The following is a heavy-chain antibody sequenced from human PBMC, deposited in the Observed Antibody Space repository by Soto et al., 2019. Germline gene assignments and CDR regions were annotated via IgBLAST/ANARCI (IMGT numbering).Heavy chain of an antibody. V-gene: IGHV3-33*01. J-gene: IGHJ3*02. CDR1: ESRFTFKNYG. Sequence: QVQLLESGGGVVQPETSLRLSCAASESRFTFKNYGIHWVRQAPGKGLEWVAVIWHDGSQTYYADSVRGRFTISRDNSKRTAYLQMNSLRAEDTGVYYCEGRDDPLHIWGQGTMVTVSS. CDR3: EGRDDPLHI. CDR2: IWHDGSQT.